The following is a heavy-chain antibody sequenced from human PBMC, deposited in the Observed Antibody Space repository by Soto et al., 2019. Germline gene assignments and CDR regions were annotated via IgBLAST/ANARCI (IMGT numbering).Heavy chain of an antibody. Sequence: VASVKVSCKPSGFTFSGFYLRWVRQAPGQGLEWMGWIKPNTDDTGYAQKFQGRVTLTWDTSSSAGYLDLSRLRSDGTAVYYCARSPYSLEGDGQHYYYGMDLWGLGTMVTVSS. J-gene: IGHJ6*02. CDR1: GFTFSGFY. D-gene: IGHD2-15*01. CDR2: IKPNTDDT. V-gene: IGHV1-2*02. CDR3: ARSPYSLEGDGQHYYYGMDL.